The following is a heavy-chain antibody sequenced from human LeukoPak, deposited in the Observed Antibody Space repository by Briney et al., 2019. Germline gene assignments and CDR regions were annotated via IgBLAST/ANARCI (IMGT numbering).Heavy chain of an antibody. J-gene: IGHJ6*03. CDR3: ARAGSYYDILTGLTHGDYYFYYMDV. Sequence: PGGSLRLSCAASGFTFDDYGMNWVRQAPGKGLEWLSGISGNGGSTGYADSVKGRFTISRDNAKNSLYLQMNSLRAEDTSLYYCARAGSYYDILTGLTHGDYYFYYMDVWGKGTTVTVSS. V-gene: IGHV3-20*04. CDR2: ISGNGGST. D-gene: IGHD3-9*01. CDR1: GFTFDDYG.